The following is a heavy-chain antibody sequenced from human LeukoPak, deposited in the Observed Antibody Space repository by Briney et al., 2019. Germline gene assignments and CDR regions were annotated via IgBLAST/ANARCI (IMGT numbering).Heavy chain of an antibody. Sequence: GGSLRLSCAASGFTFYDYAMHWVRHAPGKGLEWVSVIYSGGSTYYADSVRGRFTISRDNSKNTLYLQMNSLRAEDTAVYYCARGMGGFDYWGQGTLVTVSS. J-gene: IGHJ4*02. CDR3: ARGMGGFDY. D-gene: IGHD3-16*01. CDR1: GFTFYDYA. V-gene: IGHV3-53*01. CDR2: IYSGGST.